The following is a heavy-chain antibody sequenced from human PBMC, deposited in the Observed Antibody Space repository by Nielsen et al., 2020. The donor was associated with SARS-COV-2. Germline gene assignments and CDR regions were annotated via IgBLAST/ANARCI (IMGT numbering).Heavy chain of an antibody. J-gene: IGHJ5*02. V-gene: IGHV4-39*01. Sequence: SETLSLTYTVSGGSISSSSYYWGWIRQPPGKGLEWIGSIYYSGSTYYNPSLKSRVTISVDTSKNQFSLKLSSVTAADTAVYYCARVDYDILTGPNWFDPWGQGTLVTVSS. CDR3: ARVDYDILTGPNWFDP. D-gene: IGHD3-9*01. CDR2: IYYSGST. CDR1: GGSISSSSYY.